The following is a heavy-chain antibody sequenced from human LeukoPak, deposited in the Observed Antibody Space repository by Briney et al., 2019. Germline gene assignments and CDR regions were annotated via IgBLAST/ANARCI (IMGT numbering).Heavy chain of an antibody. CDR3: ARYPGYPGYYYYGMDV. J-gene: IGHJ6*02. CDR2: ISSSSRTI. D-gene: IGHD3-9*01. Sequence: PGGSLRLSCAASGFTFSSYNMNWVRQAPGKGLEWVSYISSSSRTIYYADSVKGRFRISRDNAKNSLYLQMNSLRAEDTAVYYCARYPGYPGYYYYGMDVWGQGTTVTVSS. V-gene: IGHV3-48*04. CDR1: GFTFSSYN.